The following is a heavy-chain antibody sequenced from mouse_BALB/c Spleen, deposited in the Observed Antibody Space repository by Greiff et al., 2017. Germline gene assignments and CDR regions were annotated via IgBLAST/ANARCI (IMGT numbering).Heavy chain of an antibody. V-gene: IGHV14-3*02. Sequence: VQLQQPGAELVKPGASVKLSCTASGFNIKDTYMHWVKQRPEQGLVWIGRIDPANGNTKYDPKFQGKATITADTSSNTAYLQLSSLTSEDTAVYYCAPLPPWFAYWGQGTLVTVSA. CDR2: IDPANGNT. CDR1: GFNIKDTY. D-gene: IGHD2-12*01. CDR3: APLPPWFAY. J-gene: IGHJ3*01.